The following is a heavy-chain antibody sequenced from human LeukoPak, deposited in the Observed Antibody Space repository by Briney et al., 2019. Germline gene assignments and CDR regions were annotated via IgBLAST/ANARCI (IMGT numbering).Heavy chain of an antibody. Sequence: VASVKVSCKASGYTFTSYDINWVRQATGQGLEWMGWMNPNSGNTGYAQKFQGRVTITRNTSISTAYMELSSLRSEDTAVYYCARGWYSSGWIDYWGQGTLVTVSS. D-gene: IGHD6-19*01. V-gene: IGHV1-8*03. CDR3: ARGWYSSGWIDY. CDR2: MNPNSGNT. J-gene: IGHJ4*02. CDR1: GYTFTSYD.